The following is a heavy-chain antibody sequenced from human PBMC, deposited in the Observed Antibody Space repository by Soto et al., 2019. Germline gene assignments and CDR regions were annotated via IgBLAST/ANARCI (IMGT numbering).Heavy chain of an antibody. D-gene: IGHD1-26*01. CDR2: IIDSGGSI. Sequence: EVHLLESGGALVQPGGSLRLSCAASGFTFSSCAMGWVRQAPGKGLEWVSDIIDSGGSIYYADAVKGRFTISRDNSKSTLYLQMNSLRAEDTAVYYCGKGRSYYYYYGVDVWGQGATVTVSS. J-gene: IGHJ6*02. CDR3: GKGRSYYYYYGVDV. V-gene: IGHV3-23*01. CDR1: GFTFSSCA.